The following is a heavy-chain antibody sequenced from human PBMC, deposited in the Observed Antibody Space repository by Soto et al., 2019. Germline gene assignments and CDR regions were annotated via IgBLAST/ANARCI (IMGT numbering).Heavy chain of an antibody. CDR3: ARSISP. D-gene: IGHD3-3*01. Sequence: SETLSLTCTVSGGSISSGGYYWSWIRQHPGKGLDPQHPGKGLEWIGYIYYSGSTYYNPSLKSRVTISVDTSKNQFSLKLSSVTAADTAVYYCARSISPWGQGTLVTVSS. J-gene: IGHJ5*02. CDR1: GGSISSGGYY. V-gene: IGHV4-31*03. CDR2: IYYSGST.